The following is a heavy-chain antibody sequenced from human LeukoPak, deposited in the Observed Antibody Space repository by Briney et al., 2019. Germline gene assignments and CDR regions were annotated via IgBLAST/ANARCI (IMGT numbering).Heavy chain of an antibody. Sequence: ASVKVSCKASGGTFSSYAISWVRQAPGQGLEWMGIINPSGGSTSYAQKFQGRVTMTRDMSTSTVYMELSSLRSEDTAVYYCARVTSPPQYSGYDDAFDIWGQGTMVTVSS. V-gene: IGHV1-46*01. D-gene: IGHD5-12*01. CDR1: GGTFSSYA. CDR3: ARVTSPPQYSGYDDAFDI. J-gene: IGHJ3*02. CDR2: INPSGGST.